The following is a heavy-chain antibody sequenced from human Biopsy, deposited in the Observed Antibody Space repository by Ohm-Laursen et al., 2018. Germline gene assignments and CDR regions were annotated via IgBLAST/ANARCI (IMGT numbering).Heavy chain of an antibody. V-gene: IGHV3-48*04. J-gene: IGHJ6*02. CDR2: ISWNSDTI. Sequence: SLRLSCAASGFTFSGFSMDWVRQAPGKGLEWVSSISWNSDTIGYADSVKGRFTISRDNAQKSLDLQLNSLRAEDTAVYYCVRGRSMDVWGQGTTVTVSS. CDR1: GFTFSGFS. CDR3: VRGRSMDV.